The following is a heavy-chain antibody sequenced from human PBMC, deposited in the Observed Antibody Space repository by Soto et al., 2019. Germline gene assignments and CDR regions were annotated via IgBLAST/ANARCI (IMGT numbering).Heavy chain of an antibody. CDR3: ARVPYYYDSSGYYFLDY. CDR2: INPNSGGT. J-gene: IGHJ4*02. D-gene: IGHD3-22*01. CDR1: GYTFTGYY. V-gene: IGHV1-2*02. Sequence: ASVKVSCKASGYTFTGYYMHWVRQAPGQGLEWMGWINPNSGGTNYAQKFQGRVTMTGDTSISTAYMELSRLRSDDTAVYYCARVPYYYDSSGYYFLDYWGQGTLVTVSS.